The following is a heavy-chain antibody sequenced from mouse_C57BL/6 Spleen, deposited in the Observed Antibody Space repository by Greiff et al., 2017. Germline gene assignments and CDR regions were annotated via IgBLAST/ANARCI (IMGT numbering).Heavy chain of an antibody. CDR3: ARGDYEAMDY. Sequence: DVKLQESGPGLVKPSQSLSLTCSVTGYSITSGYYWNWIRQFPGNKLEWMGYISYDGSNNYNPSLKNRISITRDTSKNQFFLKLNSVTTEDTATYYCARGDYEAMDYWGQGTSVTVSS. CDR2: ISYDGSN. J-gene: IGHJ4*01. V-gene: IGHV3-6*01. CDR1: GYSITSGYY.